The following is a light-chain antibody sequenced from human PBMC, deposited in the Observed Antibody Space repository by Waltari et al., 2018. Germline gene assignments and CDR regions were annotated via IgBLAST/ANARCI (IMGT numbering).Light chain of an antibody. J-gene: IGKJ4*01. CDR1: QNIDSY. CDR3: HQRSKWPLT. CDR2: DAS. Sequence: DIVLTQSPATLSLSPGERATLSCSASQNIDSYLAWYQLKPGQVPRLLIYDASSRATGLPARFSGSGSGAGFTLTFSSLEPEEFAVYYCHQRSKWPLTFGGGTKVEIK. V-gene: IGKV3-11*01.